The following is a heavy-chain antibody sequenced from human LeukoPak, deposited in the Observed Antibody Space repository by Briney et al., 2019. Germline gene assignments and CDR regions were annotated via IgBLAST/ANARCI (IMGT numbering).Heavy chain of an antibody. J-gene: IGHJ4*02. CDR3: ARDFKDSFDY. CDR2: IYSGGST. D-gene: IGHD2-15*01. CDR1: GFTVSNNY. Sequence: GGSLRLSCAASGFTVSNNYMNWVRQAPGKGLEWVSVIYSGGSTYYADSVKGRFTISRDSSKNTLYLQMNSLRAEDTAVYYCARDFKDSFDYWGQGTLVTVSS. V-gene: IGHV3-53*01.